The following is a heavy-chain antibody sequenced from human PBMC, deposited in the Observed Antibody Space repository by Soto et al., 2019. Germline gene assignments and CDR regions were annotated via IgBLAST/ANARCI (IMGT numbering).Heavy chain of an antibody. Sequence: SETRSLTCTVSGGSISSSSYYGGGIRQPPGKGLEWIGSIYYSGSTYYNPSLRSRVTISVDTSKNQFSLKLSSVTAADTAVYYCASADRELWFGEQNWFDPWGQGTLVTVSS. CDR2: IYYSGST. CDR3: ASADRELWFGEQNWFDP. D-gene: IGHD3-10*01. CDR1: GGSISSSSYY. J-gene: IGHJ5*02. V-gene: IGHV4-39*01.